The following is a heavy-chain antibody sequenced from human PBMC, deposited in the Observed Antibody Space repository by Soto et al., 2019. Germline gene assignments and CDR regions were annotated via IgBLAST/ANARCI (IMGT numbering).Heavy chain of an antibody. Sequence: EVHLVHSGGGLVQPGESLSLSCVASGFTFNDYAMHWVRQTPGKWLEWVAAISNRGSSAYYADSVKGRFTISRDKSTKTLSLHMHTRRVEDTAVYFCAKAFCDAATCFPCESWGQGTPVAVAP. CDR3: AKAFCDAATCFPCES. V-gene: IGHV3-23*04. CDR1: GFTFNDYA. CDR2: ISNRGSSA. D-gene: IGHD2-21*01. J-gene: IGHJ4*02.